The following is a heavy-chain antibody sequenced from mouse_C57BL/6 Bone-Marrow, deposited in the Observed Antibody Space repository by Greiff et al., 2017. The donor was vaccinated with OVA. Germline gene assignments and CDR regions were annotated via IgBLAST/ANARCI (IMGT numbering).Heavy chain of an antibody. V-gene: IGHV1-18*01. J-gene: IGHJ3*01. D-gene: IGHD2-4*01. CDR2: INSNNGDT. CDR3: ARGVYYDYDGGSCFAY. CDR1: GYTFTDYN. Sequence: VQLQQSGPELAKPGASVKIPCKASGYTFTDYNMDWVKQSHGKSLEWIGDINSNNGDTIYNQKFKGKATLTVDKSSSTAYMALRSLTSEDTAVYYCARGVYYDYDGGSCFAYWGQGTLVTVSA.